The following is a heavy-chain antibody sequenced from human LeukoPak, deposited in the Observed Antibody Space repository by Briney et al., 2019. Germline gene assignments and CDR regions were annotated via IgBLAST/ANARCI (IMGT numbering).Heavy chain of an antibody. Sequence: SETLSLTCAVYGGSFSGYYWSWIRQPPGKGLEWIGEVNHSGRTNYNPSLKSRVTISVDTSKNQFSLKLRSVTAADTVVYYCARGRRHLDNSAYYYDLGPRNYNWFDPWGQGTLVTVSS. V-gene: IGHV4-34*01. CDR2: VNHSGRT. D-gene: IGHD3-22*01. CDR3: ARGRRHLDNSAYYYDLGPRNYNWFDP. J-gene: IGHJ5*02. CDR1: GGSFSGYY.